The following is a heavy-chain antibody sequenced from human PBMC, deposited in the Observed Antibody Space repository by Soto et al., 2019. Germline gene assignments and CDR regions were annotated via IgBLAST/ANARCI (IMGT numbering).Heavy chain of an antibody. V-gene: IGHV4-39*01. Sequence: SETLSLTCTVSGGSISSSSYYWGWIRQPPGKGLEWIGTIHYSGSTYYNPSLKSRVTISADTSKNQFSLKLSSVTAADTAVYYCARGEVLVKTIFGVVTYYGMDVWGQGTTVTVSS. CDR2: IHYSGST. J-gene: IGHJ6*02. CDR3: ARGEVLVKTIFGVVTYYGMDV. D-gene: IGHD3-3*01. CDR1: GGSISSSSYY.